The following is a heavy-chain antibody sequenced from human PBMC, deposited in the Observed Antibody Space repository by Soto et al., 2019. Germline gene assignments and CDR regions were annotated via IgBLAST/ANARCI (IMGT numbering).Heavy chain of an antibody. D-gene: IGHD6-13*01. J-gene: IGHJ4*02. V-gene: IGHV4-59*01. Sequence: QVQLQESGPGLVKPSETLSLTCTVSGGSISSYYWSWIRQPPGKGLEWIGYIYYSGSTNYNPSLKSRATISVDTSKNQFSLKLSSVSAADTAVYYCARHSRSWYYFDYWGQGTLFTVSS. CDR3: ARHSRSWYYFDY. CDR1: GGSISSYY. CDR2: IYYSGST.